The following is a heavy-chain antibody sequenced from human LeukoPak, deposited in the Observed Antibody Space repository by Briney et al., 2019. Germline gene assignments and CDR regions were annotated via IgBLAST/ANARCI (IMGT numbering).Heavy chain of an antibody. CDR2: IYYSEST. J-gene: IGHJ2*01. Sequence: PSGTLSLTCTVSGGSISSYYWSWIRQPPGKGLEWIGYIYYSESTNYNPSLKSRVTISIDTSKNQFTLKLSSVTAADTAVYYCARARKMNYWYFDLWGCGTLVTVSS. V-gene: IGHV4-59*01. CDR1: GGSISSYY. CDR3: ARARKMNYWYFDL.